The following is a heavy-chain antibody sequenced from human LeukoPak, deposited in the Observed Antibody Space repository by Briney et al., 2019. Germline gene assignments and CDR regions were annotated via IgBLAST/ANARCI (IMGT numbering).Heavy chain of an antibody. CDR1: GGTFSSYA. V-gene: IGHV1-69*13. J-gene: IGHJ6*02. CDR3: ARALPGYGTSYLYYYYGMDV. CDR2: IIPIFGTA. D-gene: IGHD2-15*01. Sequence: SVKVSCKASGGTFSSYAISWVRQAPGQGLEWMGGIIPIFGTANYAQKFQGRVTITADESTSTACMELSSLRSEDTAVYYCARALPGYGTSYLYYYYGMDVWGQGTTVTVSS.